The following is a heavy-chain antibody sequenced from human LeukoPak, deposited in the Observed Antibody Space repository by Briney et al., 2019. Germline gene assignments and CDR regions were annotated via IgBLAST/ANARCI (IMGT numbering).Heavy chain of an antibody. J-gene: IGHJ6*03. D-gene: IGHD2-2*01. CDR3: ARIVVVPRYYMDV. CDR1: GFTFSSYW. V-gene: IGHV3-7*01. CDR2: IKQDGSEK. Sequence: LSGGSLRLSCAASGFTFSSYWMSWVRQAPGKGLEWVANIKQDGSEKYYVDSVKGRFTISRDNAKNSLYLQMNSLRAEDTAVYYCARIVVVPRYYMDVWGKGTTVTVSS.